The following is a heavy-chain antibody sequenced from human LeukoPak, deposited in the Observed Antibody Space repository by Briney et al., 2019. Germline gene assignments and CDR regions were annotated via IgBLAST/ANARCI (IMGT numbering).Heavy chain of an antibody. CDR2: ISAYNGDT. J-gene: IGHJ4*02. D-gene: IGHD6-13*01. V-gene: IGHV1-18*01. CDR1: GYNFNNFG. CDR3: ARAARQHSMSWYRVDF. Sequence: AAVTVSCKAAGYNFNNFGFSWVRQPPGQGLEWVGWISAYNGDTKYLHTLQGRGPMTTDTSTTTASMELRSLSSDATAVYYCARAARQHSMSWYRVDFWGQGTLVTVSS.